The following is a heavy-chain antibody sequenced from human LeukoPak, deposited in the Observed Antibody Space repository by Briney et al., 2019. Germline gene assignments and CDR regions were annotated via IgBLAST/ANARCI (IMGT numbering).Heavy chain of an antibody. Sequence: GASVKVSCKASGYTFTGYYMHWVRQAPGQGLEWMGWINPNSGGTNYAQKFQGWVTMTRDTSISTAYMELSRLRSDDTAVYYCASSLAPMATITPNADAFDIWGQGTMVTVSS. J-gene: IGHJ3*02. D-gene: IGHD5-24*01. V-gene: IGHV1-2*04. CDR2: INPNSGGT. CDR1: GYTFTGYY. CDR3: ASSLAPMATITPNADAFDI.